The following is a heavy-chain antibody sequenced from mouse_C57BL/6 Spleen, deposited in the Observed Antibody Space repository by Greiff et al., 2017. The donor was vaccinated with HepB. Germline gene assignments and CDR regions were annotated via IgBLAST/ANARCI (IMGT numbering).Heavy chain of an antibody. D-gene: IGHD1-1*01. V-gene: IGHV1-81*01. J-gene: IGHJ4*01. Sequence: QVQLQQSGAELARPGASVKLSCKASGYTFTSYGISWVKQSTGQGLEWIGEIYPRSGNTYYNEKFKGKATLTADKSSSTAYMEPRSLTSEDSAVYFCARSIYYGSSSYYAMDYWGQGTSVTVSS. CDR1: GYTFTSYG. CDR3: ARSIYYGSSSYYAMDY. CDR2: IYPRSGNT.